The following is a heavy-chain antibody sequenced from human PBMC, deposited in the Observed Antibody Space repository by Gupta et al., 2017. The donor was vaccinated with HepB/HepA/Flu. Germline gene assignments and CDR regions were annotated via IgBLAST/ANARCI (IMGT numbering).Heavy chain of an antibody. D-gene: IGHD3-10*02. CDR1: VGISGRGYY. CDR2: LYSDGRA. V-gene: IGHV4-39*01. CDR3: TRQTVLGIATTVDY. Sequence: VYLQESGPRVVKPSETLSLTCNVSVGISGRGYYWGWIRQPPGTGLEWIGSLYSDGRAYSNPSLKSRVTLSLDTSKYHCSLRLHAVTAADTSVYYCTRQTVLGIATTVDYWGQGTLVTVST. J-gene: IGHJ4*02.